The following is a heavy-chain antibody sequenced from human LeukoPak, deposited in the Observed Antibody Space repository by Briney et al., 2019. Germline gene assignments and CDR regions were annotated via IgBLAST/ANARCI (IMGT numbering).Heavy chain of an antibody. V-gene: IGHV3-30*18. D-gene: IGHD3-3*01. CDR3: AKYDFWSGYGIDV. CDR2: ISYDGSNK. Sequence: GGSLRLSCAASGFTFSSYGMHWVRQAPGKGLEWVAVISYDGSNKYYADSVKGRFTISRDNSKNTLYLQMNSLRAEDTAVYYCAKYDFWSGYGIDVWGQGTTVTVSS. CDR1: GFTFSSYG. J-gene: IGHJ6*02.